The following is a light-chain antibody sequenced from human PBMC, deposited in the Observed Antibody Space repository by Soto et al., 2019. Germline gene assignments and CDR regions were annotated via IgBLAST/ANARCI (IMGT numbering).Light chain of an antibody. Sequence: DIQMTQSPSALSASTGDRVTITCQASQDIRNYLNWYQHKPGKAPKLLIYDASKLQTGVPSRFRGSGSGTTFTFIISSLQPEDVATYYCQQYDKLVTFGQGTKVE. CDR2: DAS. V-gene: IGKV1-33*01. CDR3: QQYDKLVT. CDR1: QDIRNY. J-gene: IGKJ1*01.